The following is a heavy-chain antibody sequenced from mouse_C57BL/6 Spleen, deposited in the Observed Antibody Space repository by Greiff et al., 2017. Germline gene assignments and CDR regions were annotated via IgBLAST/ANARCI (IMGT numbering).Heavy chain of an antibody. V-gene: IGHV1-64*01. CDR2: IHPISGST. CDR3: APYGSSYRYFDV. Sequence: QVQLQQPGAELVKPGASVKLSCKASGYTFTSYWMHWVKQRPGQGLEWIGMIHPISGSTNYNEKFKSKATLTVDKSSSTAYMQLSSLTSEDSAVYYCAPYGSSYRYFDVWGTGTTVTVSS. J-gene: IGHJ1*03. D-gene: IGHD1-1*01. CDR1: GYTFTSYW.